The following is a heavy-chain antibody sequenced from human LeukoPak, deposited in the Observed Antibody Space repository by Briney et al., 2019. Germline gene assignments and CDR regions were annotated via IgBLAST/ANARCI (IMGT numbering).Heavy chain of an antibody. J-gene: IGHJ3*02. V-gene: IGHV4-4*02. CDR2: IHHRGGT. CDR3: ATPNDAFNI. CDR1: GGSISNENW. Sequence: SETLSLTCAVSGGSISNENWWSWVRQHPGKGLEWIAEIHHRGGTNYNPSLRSRVTIPIDTSKNQFSLKLTSVTAADAAVYYCATPNDAFNIWGQGTMVTVSS.